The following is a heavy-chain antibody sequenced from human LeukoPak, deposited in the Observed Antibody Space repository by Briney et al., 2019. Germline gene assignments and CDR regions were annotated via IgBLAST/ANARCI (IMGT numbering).Heavy chain of an antibody. Sequence: GASVKVSCKASGYTFTSYYMHWVRQAPGQGLEWMGIINPSGGSTSYAQKFQGRVTMTRDTSTSTVYMELSSLRSEDTAVYYCARDRTVARYYYGMDVWGQGTTVTVSS. CDR2: INPSGGST. D-gene: IGHD4-23*01. J-gene: IGHJ6*02. CDR3: ARDRTVARYYYGMDV. V-gene: IGHV1-46*01. CDR1: GYTFTSYY.